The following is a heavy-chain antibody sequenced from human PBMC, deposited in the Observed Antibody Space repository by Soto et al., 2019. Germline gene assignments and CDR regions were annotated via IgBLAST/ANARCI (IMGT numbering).Heavy chain of an antibody. V-gene: IGHV3-30*03. CDR1: GFTFSNYG. Sequence: GGSLRLSCAASGFTFSNYGMHWVRQAPGKGLEWVAVISYDGSNKYYADSVKGRFTISRDNSKNTLYLQMNSLRAEDTAVYYCAALYYYGSGIGDYWGQGTLVTVSS. CDR3: AALYYYGSGIGDY. D-gene: IGHD3-10*01. CDR2: ISYDGSNK. J-gene: IGHJ4*02.